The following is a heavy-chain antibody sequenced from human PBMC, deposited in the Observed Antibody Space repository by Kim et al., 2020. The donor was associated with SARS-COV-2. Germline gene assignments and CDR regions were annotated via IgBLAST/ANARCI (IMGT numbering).Heavy chain of an antibody. J-gene: IGHJ2*01. Sequence: GGSLRLSCAASGFTFGDYAMHWVRQAPGKGLEWVSGISWNSGSIGYADSVKGRFTISRDNAKNSLYLQMNSLRAEDTALYYCAKGGDSSSWYWYFDLWGRGTLVTVSS. CDR3: AKGGDSSSWYWYFDL. V-gene: IGHV3-9*01. D-gene: IGHD6-13*01. CDR2: ISWNSGSI. CDR1: GFTFGDYA.